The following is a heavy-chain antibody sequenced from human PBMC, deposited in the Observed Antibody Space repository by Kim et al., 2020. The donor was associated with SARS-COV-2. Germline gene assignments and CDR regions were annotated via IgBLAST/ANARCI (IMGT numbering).Heavy chain of an antibody. D-gene: IGHD6-13*01. V-gene: IGHV4-59*01. J-gene: IGHJ6*02. Sequence: SETLSLTCTVSGGSISSYYWSWIRQPPGKGLEWIGYIYYSGSTNYNPSLKSRVTISVDTSKNQFSLKLSSVTAADTAVYYCARVLQVAAAGFMMDVWGQGTTVTVSS. CDR1: GGSISSYY. CDR2: IYYSGST. CDR3: ARVLQVAAAGFMMDV.